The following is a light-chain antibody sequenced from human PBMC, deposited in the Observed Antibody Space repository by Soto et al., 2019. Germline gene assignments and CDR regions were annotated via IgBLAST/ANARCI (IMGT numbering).Light chain of an antibody. J-gene: IGKJ1*01. V-gene: IGKV3-20*01. CDR3: QQYANSGWT. Sequence: VLPMSQDTLSSSPGERATLSCRASQSVSTSNLAWYQQRPGQAPRLLIYGASRRATGIPDRFSGGGSGTDFTLTISRLEPEDLAVYYCQQYANSGWTFGQGTKV. CDR1: QSVSTSN. CDR2: GAS.